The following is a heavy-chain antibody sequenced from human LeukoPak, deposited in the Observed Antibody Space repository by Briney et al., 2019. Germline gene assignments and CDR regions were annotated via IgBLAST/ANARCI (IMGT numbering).Heavy chain of an antibody. CDR1: GYTFTSYD. D-gene: IGHD4-11*01. V-gene: IGHV1-18*01. CDR3: ARGGGSMTAVTNVDY. Sequence: ASVKVSCKASGYTFTSYDISWVRQAPGQGLEWLGWISAYNGNTNYAQKLQGRVTMTTDTSTSTAYMELRSLRSDDTAVYYCARGGGSMTAVTNVDYWGQGTLVTVSS. J-gene: IGHJ4*02. CDR2: ISAYNGNT.